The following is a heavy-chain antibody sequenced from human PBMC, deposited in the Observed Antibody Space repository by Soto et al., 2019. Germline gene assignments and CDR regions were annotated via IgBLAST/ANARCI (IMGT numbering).Heavy chain of an antibody. D-gene: IGHD3-10*01. CDR3: ARGDRGGFDL. J-gene: IGHJ3*01. Sequence: EVQLVESGGGLVQPGESLRLSCAASGFTFDYYWMHWVRQAPGKGLVWVSRVHSDGTTTTYADSVKGRFTISRDNAWNTVSLQMRSLRAEDTAIYYCARGDRGGFDLWGHGTVVTVSS. V-gene: IGHV3-74*01. CDR1: GFTFDYYW. CDR2: VHSDGTTT.